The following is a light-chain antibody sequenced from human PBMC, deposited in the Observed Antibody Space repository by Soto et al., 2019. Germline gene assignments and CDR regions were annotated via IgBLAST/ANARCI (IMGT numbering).Light chain of an antibody. Sequence: AIQMTRSPSSLSASVGDRVTITCRASQAIRKDLGWYQQKPGKAPKLLIYAASTLQSGVPSRFSGSGSGADFTLTISSLQPEDFATYYCLQDYSYPRTFGQGTKVDIK. CDR2: AAS. V-gene: IGKV1-6*01. CDR1: QAIRKD. J-gene: IGKJ1*01. CDR3: LQDYSYPRT.